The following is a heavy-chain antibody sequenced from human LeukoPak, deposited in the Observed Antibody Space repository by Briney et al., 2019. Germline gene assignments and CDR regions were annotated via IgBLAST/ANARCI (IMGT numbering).Heavy chain of an antibody. D-gene: IGHD3-22*01. Sequence: GGSLRLSSAASGFTFSSYAMSWVRQAPGKGLEWVSAISGSGGSTYYADSVKGRFTISRDNSKNTLYLQMNSLRAEDTAVYYCAKDEWRYYYDSSGYKDYWGQGTLVTVSS. J-gene: IGHJ4*02. CDR3: AKDEWRYYYDSSGYKDY. CDR1: GFTFSSYA. V-gene: IGHV3-23*01. CDR2: ISGSGGST.